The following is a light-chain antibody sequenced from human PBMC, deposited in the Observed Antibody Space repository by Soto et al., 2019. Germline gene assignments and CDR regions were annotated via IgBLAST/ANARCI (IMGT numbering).Light chain of an antibody. Sequence: QSVLTRPASVSGSPGQSITISCTGTSSDIGGYYYVSWYQHRPGKAPKLMIYQVSNRPSGVSYRFSGSKSGNTASPTISGLQAEDEADYYCTSYSSSRTFYVSGTGTKVTVL. J-gene: IGLJ1*01. CDR1: SSDIGGYYY. CDR2: QVS. CDR3: TSYSSSRTFYV. V-gene: IGLV2-14*01.